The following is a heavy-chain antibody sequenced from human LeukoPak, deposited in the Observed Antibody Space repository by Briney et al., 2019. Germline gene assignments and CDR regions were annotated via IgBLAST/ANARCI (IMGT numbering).Heavy chain of an antibody. D-gene: IGHD2-15*01. CDR1: GFTFSSSW. J-gene: IGHJ4*02. CDR3: ARDQRASPAAADY. V-gene: IGHV3-7*01. CDR2: IKEDGSEK. Sequence: GGSLRLSCAASGFTFSSSWMTWVRQAPGKGLEWVANIKEDGSEKYYVDSVKGRFTISRDNAKNSLYLQKNSLRAEDTAVYYCARDQRASPAAADYWGQGTLVTVSS.